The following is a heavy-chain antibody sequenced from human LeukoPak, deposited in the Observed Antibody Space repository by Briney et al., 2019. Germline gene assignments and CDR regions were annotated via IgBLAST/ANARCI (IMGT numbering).Heavy chain of an antibody. J-gene: IGHJ3*01. D-gene: IGHD6-19*01. V-gene: IGHV4-39*01. CDR2: LYYSGST. CDR1: GGSISSSSYY. CDR3: ARHIAVSYDAFDL. Sequence: SETLSLTCTVSGGSISSSSYYWGWIRQPPGKGLEWIGSLYYSGSTFYNPSLKSRVTISADTSKNQLSLKLSSVTAADTAVYYCARHIAVSYDAFDLWGRGTMVTVSS.